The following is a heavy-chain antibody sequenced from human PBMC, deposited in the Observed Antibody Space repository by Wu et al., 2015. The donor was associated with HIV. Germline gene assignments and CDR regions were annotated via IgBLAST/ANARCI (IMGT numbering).Heavy chain of an antibody. CDR2: INTNIGGT. V-gene: IGHV1-2*02. J-gene: IGHJ4*02. D-gene: IGHD3/OR15-3a*01. CDR3: ARVFGHVGFGLDS. Sequence: QVQLVQSGAELAKPGASVKVSCNASGYIFTGYYIHWVRQAPGQGLVWMGWINTNIGGTNYAQKFQGRLTMTRDISINTAYMELRGLTSDDTAVYFCARVFGHVGFGLDSWGQGTLVTVSP. CDR1: GYIFTGYY.